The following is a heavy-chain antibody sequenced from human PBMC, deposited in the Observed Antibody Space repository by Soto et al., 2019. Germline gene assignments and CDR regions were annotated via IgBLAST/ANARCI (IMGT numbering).Heavy chain of an antibody. CDR3: ARDRHTHYYDSSGFDY. V-gene: IGHV3-13*01. Sequence: GGSLRLSCAASGLTFSSYDMHWVRQATGKGLEWVSAIGTAGDTYYPGSVKGRFTISRENAKNSLYLQMNSLRAEDTAVYYCARDRHTHYYDSSGFDYWGQGTLVTVSS. CDR2: IGTAGDT. J-gene: IGHJ4*02. D-gene: IGHD3-22*01. CDR1: GLTFSSYD.